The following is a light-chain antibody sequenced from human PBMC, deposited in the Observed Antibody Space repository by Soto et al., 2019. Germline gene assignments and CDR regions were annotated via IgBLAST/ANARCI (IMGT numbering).Light chain of an antibody. CDR3: QQRICCLIT. V-gene: IGKV3-11*01. CDR1: QGLYNY. CDR2: DAY. J-gene: IGKJ5*01. Sequence: EIVLTQSPATLSLSPGERATLSCRASQGLYNYLAWYQQKPGQTPRLLIYDAYTRATGIPARFSGDWSGTDFTLAIDTLEPEDFAVYYCQQRICCLITFGQGTRLEIK.